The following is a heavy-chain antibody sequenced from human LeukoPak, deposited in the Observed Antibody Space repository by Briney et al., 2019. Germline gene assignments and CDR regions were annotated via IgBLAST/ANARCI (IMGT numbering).Heavy chain of an antibody. CDR3: ARASTPTTGVWFGELFYYYYYMDV. CDR2: IYYSGNT. V-gene: IGHV4-39*07. CDR1: GDSISSRNSY. Sequence: SETLSLTCTVSGDSISSRNSYWGWIRQPPGKGLEWIGSIYYSGNTYYNASLKSRVTISVDTSKNQFSLKLSSVTAADTAVYYCARASTPTTGVWFGELFYYYYYMDVWGKGTTVTISS. J-gene: IGHJ6*03. D-gene: IGHD3-10*01.